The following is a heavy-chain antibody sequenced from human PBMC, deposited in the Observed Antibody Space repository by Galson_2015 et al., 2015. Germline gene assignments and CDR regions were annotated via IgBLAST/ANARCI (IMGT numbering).Heavy chain of an antibody. V-gene: IGHV3-21*01. D-gene: IGHD6-13*01. CDR1: GFTFSSYR. CDR3: ARGAEGIAAAVHLDV. J-gene: IGHJ6*02. CDR2: ISSSSSYI. Sequence: SLRLSCAASGFTFSSYRMDWVRQAPGKGLEWVSSISSSSSYIYYADSVKGRFTISRDNAKNSLYLQMNSLRAEDTAVYYCARGAEGIAAAVHLDVWGQGTTVTVSS.